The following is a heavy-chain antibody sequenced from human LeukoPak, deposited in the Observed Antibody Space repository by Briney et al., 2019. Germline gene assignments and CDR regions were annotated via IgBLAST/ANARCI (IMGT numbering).Heavy chain of an antibody. CDR1: GGSFSGYY. D-gene: IGHD3-22*01. CDR3: ASGHYYDSSGYSHAFDI. CDR2: INHSGST. V-gene: IGHV4-34*01. J-gene: IGHJ3*02. Sequence: SETLSLTCAVYGGSFSGYYWSWIRQPPGKGLEWIGEINHSGSTNYNPSLKSRVTISVDTSKNQFSLKLSSVTVADTAVYYCASGHYYDSSGYSHAFDIWGQGTMVTVSS.